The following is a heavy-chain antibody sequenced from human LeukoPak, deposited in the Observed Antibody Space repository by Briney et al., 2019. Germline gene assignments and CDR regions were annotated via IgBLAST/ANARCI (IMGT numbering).Heavy chain of an antibody. Sequence: ASVKVSCKVSGYTLTELSMHWVRQAPGKGLEWMGGFDPEDGETIYAQKSQGRVTMTEDTSTDTAYMELSSLRSEDTAVYYCATGNYGDYPYYFDYWGQGTLVTVSS. D-gene: IGHD4-17*01. CDR1: GYTLTELS. V-gene: IGHV1-24*01. CDR3: ATGNYGDYPYYFDY. J-gene: IGHJ4*02. CDR2: FDPEDGET.